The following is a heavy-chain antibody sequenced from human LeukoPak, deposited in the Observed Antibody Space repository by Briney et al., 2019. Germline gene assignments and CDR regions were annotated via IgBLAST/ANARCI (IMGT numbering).Heavy chain of an antibody. J-gene: IGHJ6*03. CDR3: ARDIVGTYYYGSGSYYRKKYYYYYMDV. D-gene: IGHD3-10*01. V-gene: IGHV4-39*07. CDR1: GGSISSSSYY. CDR2: IYYSGST. Sequence: SETLSLTCTVSGGSISSSSYYWGWIRQPPGKGLEWIGSIYYSGSTYYNPSLKSRVTISVDTSKNQFSLKLSSVTAADTAVYYCARDIVGTYYYGSGSYYRKKYYYYYMDVWGKGTTVTVSS.